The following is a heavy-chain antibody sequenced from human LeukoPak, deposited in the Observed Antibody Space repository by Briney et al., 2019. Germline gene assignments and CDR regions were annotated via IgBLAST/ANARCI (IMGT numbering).Heavy chain of an antibody. CDR1: AGSITNYY. J-gene: IGHJ4*02. D-gene: IGHD3-22*01. V-gene: IGHV4-59*08. CDR2: IYYTGST. Sequence: SETLSLTCTVSAGSITNYYWSWIRQPPGKGLEWIGYIYYTGSTNYNPSLKSQVSISVDTSKNQFSLKLSSVTAADTAVYYCARHGGYHSPIDYWGQGTLVTVSS. CDR3: ARHGGYHSPIDY.